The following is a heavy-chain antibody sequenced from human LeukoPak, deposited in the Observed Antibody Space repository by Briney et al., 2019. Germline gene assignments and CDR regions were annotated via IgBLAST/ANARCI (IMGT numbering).Heavy chain of an antibody. CDR1: GYTFTSYG. CDR2: ISAYNGNT. J-gene: IGHJ6*02. V-gene: IGHV1-18*01. D-gene: IGHD2-2*01. CDR3: ARIPPAAPWSGMDV. Sequence: GASVKVSCKASGYTFTSYGISWVRQAPGQGLEWMGWISAYNGNTNYAQKLQGRVTMTTDTSTSTAYMELRSLRSDDAAVYYCARIPPAAPWSGMDVWGQGTTVTVSS.